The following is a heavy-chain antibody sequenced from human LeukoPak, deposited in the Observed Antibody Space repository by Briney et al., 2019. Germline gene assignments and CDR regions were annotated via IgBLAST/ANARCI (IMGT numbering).Heavy chain of an antibody. CDR3: TSAYGSGNPSDY. CDR1: GFTFSDHY. D-gene: IGHD3-10*01. J-gene: IGHJ4*02. Sequence: GGSLRLSCAASGFTFSDHYMDWVRQAPGKGLEWVGRTRNKANSYSTEYAASVKGRFTISRDDSKNSLYLQMNSLKTEDTAMYYCTSAYGSGNPSDYWGQGTLVTVSS. V-gene: IGHV3-72*01. CDR2: TRNKANSYST.